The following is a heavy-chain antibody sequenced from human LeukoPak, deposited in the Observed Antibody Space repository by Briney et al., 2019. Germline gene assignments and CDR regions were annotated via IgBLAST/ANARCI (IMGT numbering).Heavy chain of an antibody. CDR2: ISYDGSNK. J-gene: IGHJ5*02. V-gene: IGHV3-30*18. CDR3: AKDPTFLP. D-gene: IGHD2-21*01. CDR1: GFTFSSYG. Sequence: PGGSLRLSCAASGFTFSSYGMHWVRQAPGKGLERVAVISYDGSNKYYADSVKGRFTISRDNSKNTLYLQMNSLRAEDTAVYYCAKDPTFLPWGQGTLVTVSS.